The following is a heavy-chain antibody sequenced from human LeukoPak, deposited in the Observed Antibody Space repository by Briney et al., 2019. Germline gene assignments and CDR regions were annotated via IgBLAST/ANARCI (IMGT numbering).Heavy chain of an antibody. V-gene: IGHV3-21*01. CDR2: ISSSSSYI. J-gene: IGHJ6*02. D-gene: IGHD2-2*01. CDR3: ARGGHRVVAAGHYYYYGMDV. Sequence: GGSLRLSCAASGFTFSSYSMNWVRQAPGKGLEWVSSISSSSSYIYYADSVKGRFTISRDNAKNSLYLQMNSLRAEDTAVYYCARGGHRVVAAGHYYYYGMDVWGQGTTVTVSS. CDR1: GFTFSSYS.